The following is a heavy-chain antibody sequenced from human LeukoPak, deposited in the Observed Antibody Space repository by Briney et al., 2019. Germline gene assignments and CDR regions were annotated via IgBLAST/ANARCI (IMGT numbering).Heavy chain of an antibody. CDR1: GYTLTELS. D-gene: IGHD2-15*01. CDR2: FDPEDGET. J-gene: IGHJ6*02. CDR3: ATTDCSGGSCYGPLYGMDV. Sequence: GASVKVSCKVSGYTLTELSMHWVRQAPGKGLEWMGGFDPEDGETIYAQKFQGRVTMTEDTSTDTAYMELSSLRSEDTAVYYCATTDCSGGSCYGPLYGMDVRGQGTTVTVSS. V-gene: IGHV1-24*01.